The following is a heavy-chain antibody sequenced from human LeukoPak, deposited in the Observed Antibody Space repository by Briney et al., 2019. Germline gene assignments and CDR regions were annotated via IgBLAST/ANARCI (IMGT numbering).Heavy chain of an antibody. CDR2: ISDSGGNT. D-gene: IGHD3-10*01. CDR1: GFTFSNYA. Sequence: GGSLRLSCAASGFTFSNYAMSWVRQAPGKGLEWVSAISDSGGNTYYADSVKGRFTISRDNSKNTLYLQMNSLRAEDTAVYYCAKENRLTMVRGDIGYWGQGTLVTVSS. V-gene: IGHV3-23*01. J-gene: IGHJ4*02. CDR3: AKENRLTMVRGDIGY.